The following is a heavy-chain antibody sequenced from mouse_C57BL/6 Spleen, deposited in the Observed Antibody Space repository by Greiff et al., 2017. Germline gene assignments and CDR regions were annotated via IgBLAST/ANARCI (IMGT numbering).Heavy chain of an antibody. CDR3: TRQGSSCSYYFDY. CDR2: INPSTGGT. V-gene: IGHV1-42*01. Sequence: VQLQQSGPELVKPGASVKISCKASGYSFTGYYMNWVKQSPEKSLEWIGEINPSTGGTTYNQKFKAKATLTVDKSSSTAYMHLKSLKSEDSAVYYCTRQGSSCSYYFDYWGQGTTLTVSS. J-gene: IGHJ2*01. CDR1: GYSFTGYY. D-gene: IGHD3-2*02.